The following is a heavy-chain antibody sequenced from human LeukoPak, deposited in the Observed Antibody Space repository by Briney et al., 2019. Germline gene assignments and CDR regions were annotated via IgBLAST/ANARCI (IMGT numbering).Heavy chain of an antibody. CDR1: GSSISSGYY. V-gene: IGHV4-38-2*02. Sequence: KPSEPLPLTCAFAGSSISSGYYWGRFRPPPGQGLVWFRCMYHSGSNYYNPSLNSRATISVYTNKNQFSLRQSSVTAADAAFYYCAREGGSSSPYYYYFMDVWGKGTRVSVSS. CDR2: MYHSGSN. J-gene: IGHJ6*03. CDR3: AREGGSSSPYYYYFMDV. D-gene: IGHD6-13*01.